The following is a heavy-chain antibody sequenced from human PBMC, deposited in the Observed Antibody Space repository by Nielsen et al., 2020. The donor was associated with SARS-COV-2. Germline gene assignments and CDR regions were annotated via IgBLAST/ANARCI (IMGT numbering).Heavy chain of an antibody. J-gene: IGHJ3*02. CDR1: GFTFSSYA. D-gene: IGHD3-3*01. CDR2: ISGSGGST. Sequence: GGSLRLSCAASGFTFSSYAMSWVRQAPGKGLEWVSAISGSGGSTYYADSVKGRFTISRDNSKNTLYLQMNSVRAEDTAVYYCARGFGRIFGVVIISGAFDIWGQGTMVTVSS. V-gene: IGHV3-23*01. CDR3: ARGFGRIFGVVIISGAFDI.